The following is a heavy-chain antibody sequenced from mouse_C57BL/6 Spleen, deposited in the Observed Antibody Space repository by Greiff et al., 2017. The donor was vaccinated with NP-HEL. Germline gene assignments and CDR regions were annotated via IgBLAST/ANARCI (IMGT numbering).Heavy chain of an antibody. CDR2: IRNKANNHAT. D-gene: IGHD2-1*01. J-gene: IGHJ2*01. CDR3: TRGGGNLDYFDY. CDR1: GFTFSDAW. Sequence: EVKVEESGGGLVQPGGSMKLSCAASGFTFSDAWMDWVRQSPEKGLEWVAEIRNKANNHATYYAESVKGRFTISRDDSKSSVYLQMNSLRAEDTGIYYCTRGGGNLDYFDYWGQGTTLTVSS. V-gene: IGHV6-6*01.